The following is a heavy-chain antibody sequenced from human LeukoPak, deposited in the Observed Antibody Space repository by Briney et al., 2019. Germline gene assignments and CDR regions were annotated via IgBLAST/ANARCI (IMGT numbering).Heavy chain of an antibody. CDR2: IYYIGGA. Sequence: ESLETLFLTCTGSGGSLSRGGYSWSWIPQPPRKSPGGIGDIYYIGGAYYNPSLKSRVTISVDRSKNQFSLKLSSVTAADTAVYYCARESADHYYYDSSGSLLQNRRAFDIWGQGTMVTVSS. J-gene: IGHJ3*02. CDR1: GGSLSRGGYS. D-gene: IGHD3-22*01. CDR3: ARESADHYYYDSSGSLLQNRRAFDI. V-gene: IGHV4-30-2*01.